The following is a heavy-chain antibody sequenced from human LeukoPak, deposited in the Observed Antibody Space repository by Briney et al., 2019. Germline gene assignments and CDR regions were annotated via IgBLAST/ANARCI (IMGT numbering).Heavy chain of an antibody. CDR3: AKDVHYGSGSYLDP. CDR1: GFTFSSYG. V-gene: IGHV3-30*18. Sequence: GGSLRLSCAASGFTFSSYGMHWVRQAPGKGLEWVAVISYDGSNKYYADSVKGRFTIPRDNSKNTLYLQMNSLRAEDTAVYYCAKDVHYGSGSYLDPWGQGTLVTVSS. D-gene: IGHD3-10*01. CDR2: ISYDGSNK. J-gene: IGHJ5*02.